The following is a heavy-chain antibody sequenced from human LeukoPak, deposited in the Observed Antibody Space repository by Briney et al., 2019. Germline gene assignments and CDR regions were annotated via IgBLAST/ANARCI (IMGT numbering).Heavy chain of an antibody. J-gene: IGHJ3*02. D-gene: IGHD3-10*01. V-gene: IGHV3-9*01. CDR2: ISWNSGSI. CDR3: AKSYYYGSGSYHPGAFDI. CDR1: GFTFDDYA. Sequence: PGRSLRLSCAASGFTFDDYAMHWVRQAPGKGLEWVSGISWNSGSIGYADSVKGRFTISRDNAKNSLYLQMNSLRAEDTALYCCAKSYYYGSGSYHPGAFDIWGQGTMVTVSS.